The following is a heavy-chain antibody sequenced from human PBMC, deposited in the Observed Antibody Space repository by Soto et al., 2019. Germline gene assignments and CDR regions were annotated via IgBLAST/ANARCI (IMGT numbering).Heavy chain of an antibody. J-gene: IGHJ5*02. V-gene: IGHV3-23*01. Sequence: GGSLRLSCAASGFTFSTYAMSWVRQAPGKGLEWVSGLSASGGSTYYADSVKGRFTISRDNSKNTLYLQMNSLRAEDTAVYYCARGSVRGYDSGNYYSENWFDPWGQGTLVTVSS. CDR2: LSASGGST. CDR1: GFTFSTYA. D-gene: IGHD3-10*01. CDR3: ARGSVRGYDSGNYYSENWFDP.